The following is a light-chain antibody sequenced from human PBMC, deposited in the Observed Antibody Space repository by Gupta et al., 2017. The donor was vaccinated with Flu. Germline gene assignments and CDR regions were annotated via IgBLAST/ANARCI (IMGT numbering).Light chain of an antibody. CDR3: LVYYSGAWV. V-gene: IGLV7-43*01. Sequence: QTVVTQEPSLTVSPGGTVTLTCASNTGAVTSGYYPNWFQQKPGQTPTALIYNTSNKHSWTPARFSGSLLGGKAALILSGVRPEDEAEYSCLVYYSGAWVFGGGTKLTVL. CDR2: NTS. CDR1: TGAVTSGYY. J-gene: IGLJ3*02.